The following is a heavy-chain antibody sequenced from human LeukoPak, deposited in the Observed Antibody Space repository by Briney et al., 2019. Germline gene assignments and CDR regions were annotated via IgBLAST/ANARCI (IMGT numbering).Heavy chain of an antibody. J-gene: IGHJ4*01. CDR1: GGSISSSSYY. Sequence: SETLSLTCTVSGGSISSSSYYWGWIRQPPGKGLEWIGSIYYSGSTYYNPSLKSRVTISVDTSKNQFSLKLSSVTAADTAVYYCXXXSLERAYYDILTGYRIDXWGXGXLVTXSS. CDR2: IYYSGST. CDR3: XXXSLERAYYDILTGYRIDX. D-gene: IGHD3-9*01. V-gene: IGHV4-39*01.